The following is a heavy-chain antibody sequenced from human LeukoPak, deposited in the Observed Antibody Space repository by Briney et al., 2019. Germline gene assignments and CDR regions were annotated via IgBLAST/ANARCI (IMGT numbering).Heavy chain of an antibody. V-gene: IGHV1-2*02. CDR2: INPNSGGT. CDR1: GYTFTGYY. J-gene: IGHJ6*02. Sequence: ASVKVSCKASGYTFTGYYMHWVRQAPGQGLEWMGWINPNSGGTNYAQKFQGRVTMTRDTSISTAYMELSRLRSDDTAVYYCARVRTTVTTSSGMVVWGQGTRVSVS. CDR3: ARVRTTVTTSSGMVV. D-gene: IGHD4-17*01.